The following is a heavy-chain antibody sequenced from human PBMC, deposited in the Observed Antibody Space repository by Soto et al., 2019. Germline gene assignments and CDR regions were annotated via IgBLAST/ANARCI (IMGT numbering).Heavy chain of an antibody. J-gene: IGHJ4*02. D-gene: IGHD3-10*01. CDR2: ISYDGSNK. CDR3: ARDPEYYYGSGSYDY. Sequence: GGSLRLSCAASGFTFSSYAMHWVRQAPGKGLEWVAVISYDGSNKYYADSVKGRFTISRDNSKNTLYLQMNSLRAEDTAVYYCARDPEYYYGSGSYDYWGQGTLVTVSS. V-gene: IGHV3-30-3*01. CDR1: GFTFSSYA.